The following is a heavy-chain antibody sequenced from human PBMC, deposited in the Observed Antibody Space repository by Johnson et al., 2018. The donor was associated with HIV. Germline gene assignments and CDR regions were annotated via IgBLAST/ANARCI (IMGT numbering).Heavy chain of an antibody. V-gene: IGHV3-30-3*01. J-gene: IGHJ3*01. CDR3: ARDSTPWGGEHVGYAFDL. Sequence: QVQLVESGGGVVQPGTSLRLSCAASGFTFSSFAMHWVRQAPGKGLEWMAFISYDGSNKYYADSVKGRFTISRDTSKNTLYLQMNSLRVEDTAVYYCARDSTPWGGEHVGYAFDLWGRGTLVTISS. CDR2: ISYDGSNK. D-gene: IGHD4-17*01. CDR1: GFTFSSFA.